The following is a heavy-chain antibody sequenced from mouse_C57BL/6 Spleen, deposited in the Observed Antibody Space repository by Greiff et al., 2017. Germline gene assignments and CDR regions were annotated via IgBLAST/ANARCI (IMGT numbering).Heavy chain of an antibody. CDR3: SIGGYGRSVDY. V-gene: IGHV1-52*01. J-gene: IGHJ4*01. CDR2: IAPSDSET. CDR1: GYPFTSYW. Sequence: QVQLQQPGAELVRPGSSVKLSCKASGYPFTSYWMHWVKQRPIQGLEWIGNIAPSDSETHYNQKFKDKATLTVDKSSSTAYMQLSSLTSEDSAVYYFSIGGYGRSVDYWGPGTSVTVSS. D-gene: IGHD1-1*01.